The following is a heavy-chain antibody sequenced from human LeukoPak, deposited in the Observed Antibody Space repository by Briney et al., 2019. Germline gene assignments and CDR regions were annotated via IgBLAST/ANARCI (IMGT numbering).Heavy chain of an antibody. CDR3: ARALGFSGRDYFDY. V-gene: IGHV3-30*04. CDR1: GFTFSINA. D-gene: IGHD1-26*01. J-gene: IGHJ4*02. Sequence: GGSLRLSCAASGFTFSINAMHWVRQAPGKGLEWVAVISYDGSNKYYADSVKGRFTISRDNSKNTLYLQMNSLRPEDTAVYYCARALGFSGRDYFDYWGQGTLVTVSS. CDR2: ISYDGSNK.